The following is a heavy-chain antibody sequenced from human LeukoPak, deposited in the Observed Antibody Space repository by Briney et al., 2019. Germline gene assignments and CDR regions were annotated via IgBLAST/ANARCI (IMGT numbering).Heavy chain of an antibody. D-gene: IGHD4-17*01. V-gene: IGHV4-34*01. CDR2: INHSGSS. J-gene: IGHJ1*01. CDR3: ARGEDGDYYFQH. Sequence: SETLSLTCAVYGGSFSGYYWSWIRQPPGKGLEWIGEINHSGSSNYNPSLKSRVTISVDTSKNQFSLKLSSVTVADTAVYYCARGEDGDYYFQHWGQGTLVTVSS. CDR1: GGSFSGYY.